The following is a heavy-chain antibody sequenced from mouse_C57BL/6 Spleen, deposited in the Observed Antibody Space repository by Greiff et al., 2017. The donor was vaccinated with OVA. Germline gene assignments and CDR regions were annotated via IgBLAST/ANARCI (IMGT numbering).Heavy chain of an antibody. J-gene: IGHJ2*01. CDR1: GYTFTSYW. CDR3: ARDAVYYYGSSYDYFDY. Sequence: VQLQQPGAELVKPGASVKLSCKASGYTFTSYWMHWVKQRPGQGLEWIGMIHPNSGSTNYNEKFKSKATLTVDKSSSTAYMQLSSLTSEDSAVYYCARDAVYYYGSSYDYFDYWGQGTTLTVSS. V-gene: IGHV1-64*01. CDR2: IHPNSGST. D-gene: IGHD1-1*01.